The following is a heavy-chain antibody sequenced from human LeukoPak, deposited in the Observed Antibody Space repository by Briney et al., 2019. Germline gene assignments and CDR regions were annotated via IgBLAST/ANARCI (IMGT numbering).Heavy chain of an antibody. V-gene: IGHV1-69*06. D-gene: IGHD2-15*01. J-gene: IGHJ5*02. CDR2: IIPIFGTA. CDR1: GGTFSSYA. CDR3: ARSFGCSGGSCYSNWFDP. Sequence: SVKVSCKASGGTFSSYAISWVRQAPGQGLEWMGGIIPIFGTANYAQKFQGRVTITADKSASTAYMELSSLRSEDTAVYYCARSFGCSGGSCYSNWFDPWGQGTLVTVSS.